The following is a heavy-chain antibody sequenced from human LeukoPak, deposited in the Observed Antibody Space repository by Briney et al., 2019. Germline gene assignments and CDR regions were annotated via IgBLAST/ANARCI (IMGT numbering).Heavy chain of an antibody. J-gene: IGHJ5*02. CDR3: ARDLGQYYDTSDNWFDP. V-gene: IGHV3-74*01. CDR1: GFTFRSYA. D-gene: IGHD3-22*01. CDR2: INSDGINT. Sequence: GGSLRLSCAASGFTFRSYAMSWVRQAPGKGLVWVSRINSDGINTSYADSVKGRFTISRDNAKNTLNLQMNSLRAEDTAVYYCARDLGQYYDTSDNWFDPWGQGTLVTVSS.